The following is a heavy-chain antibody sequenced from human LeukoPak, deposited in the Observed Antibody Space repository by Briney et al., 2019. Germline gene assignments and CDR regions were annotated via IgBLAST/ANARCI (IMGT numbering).Heavy chain of an antibody. CDR2: INGDGTST. D-gene: IGHD4-17*01. CDR1: GFTFSTYW. V-gene: IGHV3-74*03. CDR3: ARASTTVPNLLDY. J-gene: IGHJ4*02. Sequence: GGSLRLSCAASGFTFSTYWMHWVRQAPGKGLLWVSRINGDGTSTKYADSVKGRFTISRDNARHTLYLQMDSLRAEDTAVYYCARASTTVPNLLDYWGQGTLVTVSS.